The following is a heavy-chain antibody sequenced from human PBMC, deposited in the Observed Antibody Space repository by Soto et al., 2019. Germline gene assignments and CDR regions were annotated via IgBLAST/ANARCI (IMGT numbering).Heavy chain of an antibody. CDR2: IIPIFGTA. V-gene: IGHV1-69*13. CDR3: ARGGGDCSGGSCYLILYYYGMDV. Sequence: ASVKVSCKASGGTFSSYAISWVRQAPGQGLEWMGGIIPIFGTANYAQKFQGRVTITADESTSTAYMELSSLRSEDTAVYYCARGGGDCSGGSCYLILYYYGMDVWGQGTTVTVSS. D-gene: IGHD2-15*01. J-gene: IGHJ6*02. CDR1: GGTFSSYA.